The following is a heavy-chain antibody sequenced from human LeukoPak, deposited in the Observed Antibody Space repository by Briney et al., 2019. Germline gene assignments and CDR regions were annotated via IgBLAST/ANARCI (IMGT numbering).Heavy chain of an antibody. CDR1: GDSISSGSYY. J-gene: IGHJ3*02. Sequence: SETLSLTCTVSGDSISSGSYYWSWIRQPAGKGLEWIGRMYTSGSTNYNPSLKSRVTISVDTSKNQFSLKLSSVTAADTAVYYCARERWGDVYDGFDIWGQGTMVTVSS. CDR3: ARERWGDVYDGFDI. V-gene: IGHV4-61*02. D-gene: IGHD3-16*01. CDR2: MYTSGST.